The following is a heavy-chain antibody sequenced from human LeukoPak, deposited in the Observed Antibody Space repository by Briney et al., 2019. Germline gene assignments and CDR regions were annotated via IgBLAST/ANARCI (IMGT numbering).Heavy chain of an antibody. V-gene: IGHV3-30*19. D-gene: IGHD1-14*01. CDR2: IQYDGKNE. J-gene: IGHJ4*02. CDR1: GFTFSNYG. Sequence: GGSLRLSCAASGFTFSNYGMHWVRQAPGKGLEWVTFIQYDGKNEYYADSVKGRFTISRDNSENTLYLQMNSLRPEDTAVYYCARLNHHFDCWGQGALVTVSS. CDR3: ARLNHHFDC.